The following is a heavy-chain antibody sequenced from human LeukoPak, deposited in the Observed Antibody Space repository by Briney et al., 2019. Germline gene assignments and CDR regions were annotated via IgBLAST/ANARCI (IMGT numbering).Heavy chain of an antibody. CDR2: IYYSGST. V-gene: IGHV4-59*01. Sequence: PSETLSLTCTVYGGSISSYYWSWIRQPPGKGLEWIGYIYYSGSTNYNPSLESRVTISVDTSKNQFSLKLSSVTAADTAVYYCARVPDSGRPFVYWGQRTLVTVSS. D-gene: IGHD3-10*01. CDR1: GGSISSYY. CDR3: ARVPDSGRPFVY. J-gene: IGHJ4*02.